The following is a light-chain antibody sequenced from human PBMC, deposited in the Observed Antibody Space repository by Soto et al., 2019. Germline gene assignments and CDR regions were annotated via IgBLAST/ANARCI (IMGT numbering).Light chain of an antibody. CDR1: SSDVGGYNY. J-gene: IGLJ1*01. CDR3: SSYAGSDTNV. V-gene: IGLV2-8*01. CDR2: EVS. Sequence: QSVLTQPPSASGSPGQSVTISCTGTSSDVGGYNYVSWYQQHPGKAPKLTIYEVSKRPSGVPDRFSGSKSGNTASLTVSGLQAEDEADYYFSSYAGSDTNVFGTGTKLTVL.